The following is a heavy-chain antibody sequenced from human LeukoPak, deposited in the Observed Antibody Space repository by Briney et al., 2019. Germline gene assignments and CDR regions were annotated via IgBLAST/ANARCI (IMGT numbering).Heavy chain of an antibody. CDR2: ISSSSTYI. Sequence: GGSLRLSCAASGFTFSSYSMNWVRQAPGKGLEWVSSISSSSTYIHYADSVKGRFSISRDNAKNSLYLQMNSLRAEDTAVYYCARDRIIYGDYGDAFDIWGQGTMVTVSS. CDR3: ARDRIIYGDYGDAFDI. CDR1: GFTFSSYS. V-gene: IGHV3-21*01. D-gene: IGHD4-17*01. J-gene: IGHJ3*02.